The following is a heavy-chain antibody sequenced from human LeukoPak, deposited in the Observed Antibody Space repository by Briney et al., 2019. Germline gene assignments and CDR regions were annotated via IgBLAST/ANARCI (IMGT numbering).Heavy chain of an antibody. CDR2: IYAGNSDA. Sequence: PGESLKISCQGFGYTFTTSWIGWVRQLPGKGLEWMAIIYAGNSDAKYSPSFQGQVTISADKSISTAYLQWSSLKASDTAVYYCARSVGATPLDYWGQGTLVTVSS. CDR1: GYTFTTSW. J-gene: IGHJ4*02. V-gene: IGHV5-51*01. CDR3: ARSVGATPLDY. D-gene: IGHD1-26*01.